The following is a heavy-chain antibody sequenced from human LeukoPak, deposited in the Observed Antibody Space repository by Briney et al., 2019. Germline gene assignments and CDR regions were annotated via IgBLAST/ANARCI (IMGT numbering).Heavy chain of an antibody. CDR3: GRHRSGSGTYFIDY. CDR1: GFTFSSYS. CDR2: MKKDGSET. Sequence: GGSLRLSCVVSGFTFSSYSMIWVRQAPGKGLQWVANMKKDGSETKYVESVKGRFTIPRDNAKNSLYLQMNSLRAEDTAVYYCGRHRSGSGTYFIDYWGQGTLVSVSS. J-gene: IGHJ4*02. D-gene: IGHD3-10*01. V-gene: IGHV3-7*01.